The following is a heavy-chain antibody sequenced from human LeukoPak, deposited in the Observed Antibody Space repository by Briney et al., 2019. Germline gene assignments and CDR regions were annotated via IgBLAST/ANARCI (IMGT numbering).Heavy chain of an antibody. CDR1: GGSFSGYY. V-gene: IGHV4-34*01. Sequence: SETLSLTCAVYGGSFSGYYWSWIRQPPGKGLEWIGEINHSGSTNYNPSLKSRDTLSVDTSKNQFSLKLSSVTAADTAVFYCARRVWGSYRYTDFDYWGQGTLVTVSS. J-gene: IGHJ4*02. CDR3: ARRVWGSYRYTDFDY. D-gene: IGHD3-16*02. CDR2: INHSGST.